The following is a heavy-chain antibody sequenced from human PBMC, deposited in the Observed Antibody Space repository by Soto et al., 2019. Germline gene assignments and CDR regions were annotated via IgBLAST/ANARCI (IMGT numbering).Heavy chain of an antibody. CDR2: INHSGST. V-gene: IGHV4-34*01. Sequence: TLSLTCAVYGGSFSGYYWSWIRQPPGKGLEWIGEINHSGSTNYNPSLKSRVTISVDTSKNQFSLKLSSVTAADTAVYYCARVYCSGGICYVPYYYYYYIDFWGKGTTVTVSS. CDR3: ARVYCSGGICYVPYYYYYYIDF. CDR1: GGSFSGYY. D-gene: IGHD2-15*01. J-gene: IGHJ6*03.